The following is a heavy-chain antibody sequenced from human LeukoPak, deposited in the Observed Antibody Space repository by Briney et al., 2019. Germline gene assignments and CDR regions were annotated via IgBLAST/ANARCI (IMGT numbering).Heavy chain of an antibody. V-gene: IGHV3-74*01. CDR2: INSDGSST. D-gene: IGHD6-19*01. Sequence: PGGSLRLSCVASGFTFSSYWMHWVRQTPGKGLVWVSRINSDGSSTSYADSVKGRFTISRDNAKNTLYLQMNSLRAEDTAVYYCARTGYSSGWPTSDYWGQGTLVTVSS. CDR3: ARTGYSSGWPTSDY. CDR1: GFTFSSYW. J-gene: IGHJ4*02.